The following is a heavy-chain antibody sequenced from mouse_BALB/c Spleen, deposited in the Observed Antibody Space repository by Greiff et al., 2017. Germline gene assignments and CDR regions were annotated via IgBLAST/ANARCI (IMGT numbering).Heavy chain of an antibody. CDR1: GYTFTSYW. Sequence: VQLQESGAELAKPGASVKMSCKASGYTFTSYWMHWVKQRPGQGLEWIGYINPSTGYTEYNQKFKDKATLTEDKSSSTAYMQLSSLTSEDSAVYYCARVDDGYWYFDVWGAGTTVTVSS. J-gene: IGHJ1*01. V-gene: IGHV1-7*01. CDR2: INPSTGYT. D-gene: IGHD2-3*01. CDR3: ARVDDGYWYFDV.